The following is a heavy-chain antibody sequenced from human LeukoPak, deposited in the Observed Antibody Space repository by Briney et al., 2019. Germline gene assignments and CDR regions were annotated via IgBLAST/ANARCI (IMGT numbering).Heavy chain of an antibody. D-gene: IGHD1-1*01. V-gene: IGHV3-53*01. CDR2: IYRGGGT. CDR3: ARDSETETGSYYYGMDV. J-gene: IGHJ6*02. CDR1: GFTVSSNY. Sequence: GGSLRLSCAASGFTVSSNYMNWVRQAPGKGLEWISNIYRGGGTYYADSVKGRFTISRDNSKNTVYLQMNSLRVEDSAMYYCARDSETETGSYYYGMDVWGQGTTVTVSS.